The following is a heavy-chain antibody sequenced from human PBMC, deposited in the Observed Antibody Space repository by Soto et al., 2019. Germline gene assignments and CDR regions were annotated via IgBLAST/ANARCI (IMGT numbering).Heavy chain of an antibody. CDR3: ARMAGESHYYYYYMDV. Sequence: GGSLRLSCAASGFTFSSYGMHWVRQAPGKGLEWVAVIWYDGSNKYYADSVKGRFTISRDNSKNTLYLQMNSLRAEDTAVYYCARMAGESHYYYYYMDVWGKGTTVTVSS. CDR2: IWYDGSNK. CDR1: GFTFSSYG. V-gene: IGHV3-33*01. J-gene: IGHJ6*03.